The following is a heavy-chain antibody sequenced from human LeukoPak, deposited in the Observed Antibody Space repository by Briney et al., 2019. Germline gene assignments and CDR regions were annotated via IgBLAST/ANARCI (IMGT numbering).Heavy chain of an antibody. CDR1: GGSISSYY. Sequence: PSETLSLTCTVSGGSISSYYWSWIRQPAGKGLEWIGRIYTSGSTNYNPSLKSRVTMSVDTSKKQFSLKLSSVTAADTAVYYCARRYDFWSGYPPPLDYWGQGTLDTVSS. D-gene: IGHD3-3*01. CDR3: ARRYDFWSGYPPPLDY. V-gene: IGHV4-4*07. CDR2: IYTSGST. J-gene: IGHJ4*02.